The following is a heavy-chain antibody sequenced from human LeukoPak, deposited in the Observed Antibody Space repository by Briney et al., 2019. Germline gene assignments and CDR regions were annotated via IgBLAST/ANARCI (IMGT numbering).Heavy chain of an antibody. V-gene: IGHV1-2*02. Sequence: GASVKVSCKASRYTFTGYYMHWVRQAPGQGLEWMGWINPNSGGTNYAQKFQGRVTMTRDTSISTAYMELSRLRSDDTAVYYCARVRGYCTNGVCRYYFDYWGQGTLVTVSS. D-gene: IGHD2-8*01. J-gene: IGHJ4*02. CDR3: ARVRGYCTNGVCRYYFDY. CDR2: INPNSGGT. CDR1: RYTFTGYY.